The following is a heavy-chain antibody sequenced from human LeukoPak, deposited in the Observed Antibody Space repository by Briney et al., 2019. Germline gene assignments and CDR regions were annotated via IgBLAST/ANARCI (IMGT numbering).Heavy chain of an antibody. CDR3: AQTRGSYGEVAFDI. J-gene: IGHJ3*02. D-gene: IGHD4-17*01. Sequence: ASVKVSCKAPGYTFTGYYMHWVRQAPGQGLEWMGWINPNSGGTNYAQKFQGRVTMTRDTSISTAYMELSRLRSDDTAVYYCAQTRGSYGEVAFDIWGQGTMVTVSS. V-gene: IGHV1-2*02. CDR2: INPNSGGT. CDR1: GYTFTGYY.